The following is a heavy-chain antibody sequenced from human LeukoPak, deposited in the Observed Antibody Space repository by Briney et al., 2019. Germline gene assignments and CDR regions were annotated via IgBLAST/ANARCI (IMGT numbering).Heavy chain of an antibody. Sequence: PGGSLRLSCAASGFTFSSYSMNWVRQAPGKGLEWVSYISSSSSTIYYADSVKGRFTISRDNAKNSLYLQMNSLRAEDTAVYYCARDPADSITVFGVVILYYYYMDVWGKGTTVTVSS. D-gene: IGHD3-3*01. J-gene: IGHJ6*03. V-gene: IGHV3-48*04. CDR3: ARDPADSITVFGVVILYYYYMDV. CDR2: ISSSSSTI. CDR1: GFTFSSYS.